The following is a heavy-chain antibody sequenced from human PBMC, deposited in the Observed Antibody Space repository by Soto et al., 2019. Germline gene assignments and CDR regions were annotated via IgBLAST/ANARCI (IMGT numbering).Heavy chain of an antibody. CDR3: ATLRLTTVTTPPYNWFDP. V-gene: IGHV3-48*01. Sequence: GGSLRLSCAASGFTFSSYSMNWVRQAPGKGLEWVSYISSSSSTIYYADSVKGRFTSSRDNAKNSLYLEMNSLRAEDTAVYYCATLRLTTVTTPPYNWFDPWGQGTLVTVSS. CDR1: GFTFSSYS. CDR2: ISSSSSTI. D-gene: IGHD4-17*01. J-gene: IGHJ5*02.